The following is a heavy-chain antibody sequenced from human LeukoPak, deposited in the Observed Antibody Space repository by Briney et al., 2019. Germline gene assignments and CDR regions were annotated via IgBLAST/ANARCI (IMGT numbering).Heavy chain of an antibody. Sequence: SETLSLTCTVSGGSISSYYWSWIRQPPGKGLEWIGYIYYSGSTNYNPSLKSRVTISVDTSKNQFSLKLSSVTAADTAVYYCARARVGAGYYFDYWGQGTLVTVSS. CDR2: IYYSGST. D-gene: IGHD1-26*01. CDR1: GGSISSYY. CDR3: ARARVGAGYYFDY. J-gene: IGHJ4*02. V-gene: IGHV4-59*01.